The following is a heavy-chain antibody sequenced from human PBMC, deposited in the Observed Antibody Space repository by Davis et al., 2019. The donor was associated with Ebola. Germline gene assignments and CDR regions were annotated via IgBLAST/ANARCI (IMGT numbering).Heavy chain of an antibody. CDR2: IYPGDSDT. J-gene: IGHJ1*01. CDR1: GYSFTSYW. D-gene: IGHD3-22*01. V-gene: IGHV5-51*01. Sequence: GESLKIPCKGSGYSFTSYWIGWVRQMPGKGLEWMGIIYPGDSDTRYSPSFQGQVTISADKSISTAYLQWSNLKASDTAMYYCARQGIGSGYYYVSAEYFQHWGQGTLVTVSS. CDR3: ARQGIGSGYYYVSAEYFQH.